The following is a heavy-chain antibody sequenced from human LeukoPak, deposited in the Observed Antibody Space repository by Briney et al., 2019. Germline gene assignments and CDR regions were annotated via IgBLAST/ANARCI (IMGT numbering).Heavy chain of an antibody. Sequence: ASVTVSCKASGYTFTGYYMHWVRQAPGQGLEWMGWINPNSGGTNYAQKFQGRVTMTRGTSISTAYMELSRLRSDDTAVYYCARGLRYFDWLLSDWGQGTLVTVSS. CDR3: ARGLRYFDWLLSD. CDR2: INPNSGGT. D-gene: IGHD3-9*01. J-gene: IGHJ4*02. CDR1: GYTFTGYY. V-gene: IGHV1-2*02.